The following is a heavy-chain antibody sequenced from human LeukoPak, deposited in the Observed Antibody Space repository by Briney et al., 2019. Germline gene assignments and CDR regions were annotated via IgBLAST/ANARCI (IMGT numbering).Heavy chain of an antibody. Sequence: SVNVSCKASGGTFSSYAISWVRQAPGQGLEWMGGIIPIFGTANYAQKFQGRVTITADESTSTAYMELSSLRSEDTAVYYCARNGLYYYYYGMDVWGQGTTVTVSS. CDR3: ARNGLYYYYYGMDV. J-gene: IGHJ6*02. V-gene: IGHV1-69*13. CDR1: GGTFSSYA. CDR2: IIPIFGTA. D-gene: IGHD1-1*01.